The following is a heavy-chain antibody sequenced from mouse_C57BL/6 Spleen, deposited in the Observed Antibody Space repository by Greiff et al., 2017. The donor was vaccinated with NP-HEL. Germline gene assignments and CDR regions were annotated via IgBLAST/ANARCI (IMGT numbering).Heavy chain of an antibody. J-gene: IGHJ4*01. CDR1: GYTFTDYE. D-gene: IGHD2-3*01. Sequence: QVQLQQSGAELVRPGASVTLSCKASGYTFTDYEMHWVKQTPVHGLEWIGAIDPETGGTAYNQKFKGKAILTADKSSSTAYMELRSLTSEDSAVYYCTRSYDGYLSYYAMDYWGQGTSVTVSS. CDR2: IDPETGGT. V-gene: IGHV1-15*01. CDR3: TRSYDGYLSYYAMDY.